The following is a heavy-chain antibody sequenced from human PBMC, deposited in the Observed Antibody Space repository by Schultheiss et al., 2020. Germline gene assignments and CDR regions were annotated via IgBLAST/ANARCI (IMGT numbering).Heavy chain of an antibody. CDR3: AESVPQDSFWGY. J-gene: IGHJ4*02. CDR1: GGTFSSYA. D-gene: IGHD3-16*01. CDR2: IIPIFGTA. V-gene: IGHV1-69*06. Sequence: SVKVSCKASGGTFSSYAISWVRQAPGQGLEWMGGIIPIFGTANYAQKFQGRVTITADKSTSTAYMELSSLRSEDTAVYYCAESVPQDSFWGYWGEGTLVKVSS.